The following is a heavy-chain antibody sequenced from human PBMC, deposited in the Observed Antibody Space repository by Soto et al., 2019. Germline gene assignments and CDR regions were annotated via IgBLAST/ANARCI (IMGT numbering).Heavy chain of an antibody. V-gene: IGHV3-48*01. D-gene: IGHD3-3*01. Sequence: GGSLRLSCAASGFTFSSYSMNWVRQAPGKGLEWVSYISSSSSTIYYADSVKGRFTISRDNAKNSLYLQMNSLGAEDTAVYYCARDITIFGVVRNLAFDYWGQGTLVTVSS. CDR3: ARDITIFGVVRNLAFDY. CDR2: ISSSSSTI. J-gene: IGHJ4*02. CDR1: GFTFSSYS.